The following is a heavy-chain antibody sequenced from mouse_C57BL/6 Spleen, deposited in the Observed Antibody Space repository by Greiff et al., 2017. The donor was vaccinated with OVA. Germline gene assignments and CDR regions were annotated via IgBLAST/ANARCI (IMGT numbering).Heavy chain of an antibody. Sequence: EVKLVESGEGLVKPGGSLKLSCAASGFTFSSYAMSWVRQTPEKRLEWVAYISSGGDYIYYADTVKGRFTISRDNARNTLYLQMSSLKSEDTAMYYCTGGSSSYWYFDGWGTGTTVTVST. V-gene: IGHV5-9-1*02. D-gene: IGHD1-1*01. CDR2: ISSGGDYI. CDR1: GFTFSSYA. J-gene: IGHJ1*03. CDR3: TGGSSSYWYFDG.